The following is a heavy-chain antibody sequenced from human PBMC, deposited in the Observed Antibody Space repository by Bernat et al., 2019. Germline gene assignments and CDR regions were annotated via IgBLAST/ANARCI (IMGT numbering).Heavy chain of an antibody. Sequence: EVQLVESGGGLVQPGGSLRLSCAASGFSFSSYDMNWVRQAPGKGLEWVSPVTGSGTNSFHADSVEGRFTVSRDNAKNSLYLHMNSLGAEDTAVYCGARGGGAFDVWGQGTMVTVSS. V-gene: IGHV3-48*01. CDR1: GFSFSSYD. CDR2: VTGSGTNS. CDR3: ARGGGAFDV. J-gene: IGHJ3*01.